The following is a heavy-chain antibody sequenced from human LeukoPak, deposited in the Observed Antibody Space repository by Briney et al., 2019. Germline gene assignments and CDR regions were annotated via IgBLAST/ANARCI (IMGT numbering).Heavy chain of an antibody. CDR2: IYYSGST. CDR1: GGSISSYY. Sequence: SETLSLTCTVSGGSISSYYWSWIRLPPGKGLEWIGYIYYSGSTNYNPSLKSRVTISVDTSKNQFSLKLSSVTAADTAVYYCARQRRTTDNWFDPWGQGTLVTVSS. D-gene: IGHD1-7*01. CDR3: ARQRRTTDNWFDP. V-gene: IGHV4-59*01. J-gene: IGHJ5*02.